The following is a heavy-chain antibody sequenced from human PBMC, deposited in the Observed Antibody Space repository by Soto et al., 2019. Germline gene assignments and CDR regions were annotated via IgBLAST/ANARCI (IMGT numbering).Heavy chain of an antibody. CDR1: GYTFTSYD. CDR3: ARTLYGDNVDY. D-gene: IGHD4-17*01. V-gene: IGHV1-8*01. Sequence: QVQLVQSGAEVKKPGASVKVSCKASGYTFTSYDINWVRQATGQGLEGMGWMNPNSVNTCYAQKFQGRVTMTRNTSTSTADMELSSLRSEDTAVYYWARTLYGDNVDYWGQGTLVTVSS. J-gene: IGHJ4*02. CDR2: MNPNSVNT.